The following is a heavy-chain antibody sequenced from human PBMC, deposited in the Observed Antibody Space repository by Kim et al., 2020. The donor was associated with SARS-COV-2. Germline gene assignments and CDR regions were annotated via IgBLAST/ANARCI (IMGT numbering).Heavy chain of an antibody. J-gene: IGHJ4*02. D-gene: IGHD3-3*01. V-gene: IGHV3-23*01. Sequence: GGSLRLSCAASGFTFSNYAMSWVRQAPGKGLEWVSAISGSGGSTYYADSVKGRFTISRDNSKNTLYLQMNSLRAEDTAVYYCAKEPYYDFWSGYYFDYWGQGTRVTVSS. CDR3: AKEPYYDFWSGYYFDY. CDR1: GFTFSNYA. CDR2: ISGSGGST.